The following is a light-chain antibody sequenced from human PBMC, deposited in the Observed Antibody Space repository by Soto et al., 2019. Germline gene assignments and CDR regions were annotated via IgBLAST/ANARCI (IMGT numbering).Light chain of an antibody. CDR3: QQCHLYMP. CDR2: GAS. Sequence: EIQMTQSPSTLSASVGDRVTITCRASESMSNCLAWYQQKPGKAPKLLISGASSLQSGVPSRFSGSASGTEFTLTISSLQPDDIATYYCQQCHLYMPFGQRSKLDI. J-gene: IGKJ2*01. V-gene: IGKV1-5*01. CDR1: ESMSNC.